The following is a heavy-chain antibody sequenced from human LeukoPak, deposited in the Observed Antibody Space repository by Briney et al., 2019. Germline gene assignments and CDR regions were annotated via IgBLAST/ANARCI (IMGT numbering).Heavy chain of an antibody. V-gene: IGHV3-74*01. Sequence: PGGSLRLSCAASGFTFSSFWMHWVRQAPEKGLVWVSRINSDGSSTSYADSVKGRFTISRDNAKNTLYLQMNSLRAEDTAVYYCASRHYDSSGYYAAFDIWGQGTMFTVSS. CDR1: GFTFSSFW. D-gene: IGHD3-22*01. J-gene: IGHJ3*02. CDR3: ASRHYDSSGYYAAFDI. CDR2: INSDGSST.